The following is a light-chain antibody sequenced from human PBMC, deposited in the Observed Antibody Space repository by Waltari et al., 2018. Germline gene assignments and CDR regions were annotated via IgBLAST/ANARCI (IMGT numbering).Light chain of an antibody. J-gene: IGKJ1*01. V-gene: IGKV4-1*01. CDR1: QSLLYNSNDKNY. CDR2: WAS. Sequence: DIVMTQSPDSLAVSLGESVTINCKSSQSLLYNSNDKNYLAWYQQKPGQPPKLLFYWASTRHSGVPDRVSGSGSATDFTLTISSLQAEDVAVYYCQQYYSRRTFGQGTRVEIK. CDR3: QQYYSRRT.